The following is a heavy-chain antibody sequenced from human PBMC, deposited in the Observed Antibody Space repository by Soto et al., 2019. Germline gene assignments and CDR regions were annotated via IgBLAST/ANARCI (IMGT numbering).Heavy chain of an antibody. CDR1: EFTVSAHY. CDR2: ISDDSRYT. V-gene: IGHV3-11*03. D-gene: IGHD2-15*01. J-gene: IGHJ3*02. CDR3: ATGRQVRMADI. Sequence: QVQLLESGGGLVKPGGSLRLSCEASEFTVSAHYMAWIRQAPGKGLEWIAYISDDSRYTNYADSVKGRFSISRDNAKKSLYLQMNSLTVEDTAVYFCATGRQVRMADIWGQGTVVTVSS.